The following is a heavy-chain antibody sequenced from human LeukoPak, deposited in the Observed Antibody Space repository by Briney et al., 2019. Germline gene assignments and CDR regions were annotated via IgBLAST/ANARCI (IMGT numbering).Heavy chain of an antibody. CDR3: VREGRVWLAYDAYDI. Sequence: GGSLRLSCAASGFTFSSYAMHWVRQAPGKGLEWVAVISYDGSNTYYADSVKGRFTISRDNSLNTLYLQMNSLRAEDTAVYFCVREGRVWLAYDAYDIWGQGTMVTVSS. CDR2: ISYDGSNT. J-gene: IGHJ3*02. D-gene: IGHD5-12*01. V-gene: IGHV3-30*04. CDR1: GFTFSSYA.